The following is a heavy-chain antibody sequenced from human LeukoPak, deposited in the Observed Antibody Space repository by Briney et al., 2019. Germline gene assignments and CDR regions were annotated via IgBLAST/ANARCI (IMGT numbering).Heavy chain of an antibody. D-gene: IGHD3-10*01. CDR2: TSHDGGNQ. J-gene: IGHJ4*02. CDR1: GFTFRTHL. V-gene: IGHV3-30-3*01. CDR3: AKEGITMVRAYYFDY. Sequence: GGSLRLSCAASGFTFRTHLMHWVRQAPGKGLEWVAVTSHDGGNQDYTDSVKGRFTISRDNSKNTLYLQMNSLRAEDTAVYYCAKEGITMVRAYYFDYWGQGTLVTVSS.